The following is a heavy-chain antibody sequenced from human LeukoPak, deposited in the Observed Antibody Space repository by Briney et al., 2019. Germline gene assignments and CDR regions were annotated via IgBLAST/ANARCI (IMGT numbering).Heavy chain of an antibody. Sequence: GRSLRLSCAASGFTFNSYSMHWVRQAPGKGLEWVAVISYDGSNKYYADFVKGRFTISRDNSKNTLSLQMNGLIPEDTAVYYCAKSVASDAYWGQGTLVTVSS. V-gene: IGHV3-30*18. CDR3: AKSVASDAY. J-gene: IGHJ4*02. CDR2: ISYDGSNK. CDR1: GFTFNSYS. D-gene: IGHD5-12*01.